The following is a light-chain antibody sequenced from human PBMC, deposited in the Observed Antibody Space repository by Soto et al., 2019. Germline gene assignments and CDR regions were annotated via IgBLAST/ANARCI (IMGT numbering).Light chain of an antibody. CDR3: QQRSNWPPIT. Sequence: EIVLTQSPATLSLSPGERATLSCRASQSVSSYLAWYQQKPGQAPRLPIYDASNRATGIPARFSGSGSGTDFTLTISSLEPEDFAVYYCQQRSNWPPITFGQGTQREIK. J-gene: IGKJ5*01. CDR1: QSVSSY. CDR2: DAS. V-gene: IGKV3-11*01.